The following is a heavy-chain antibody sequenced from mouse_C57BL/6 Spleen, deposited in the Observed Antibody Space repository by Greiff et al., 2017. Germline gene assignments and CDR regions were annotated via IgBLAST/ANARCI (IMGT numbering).Heavy chain of an antibody. CDR2: IDPSDSYT. CDR1: GYTFTSYW. J-gene: IGHJ4*01. Sequence: QVQLQQPGAELVMPGASVKLSCKASGYTFTSYWMHWVKQRPGKGLEWIGEIDPSDSYTNYNQKFKGKSTLTVDKSSSTAYRQLSSLTSEDSAVYYCARSVATVVDYYAMDYWGQGTSVTVSS. V-gene: IGHV1-69*01. D-gene: IGHD1-1*01. CDR3: ARSVATVVDYYAMDY.